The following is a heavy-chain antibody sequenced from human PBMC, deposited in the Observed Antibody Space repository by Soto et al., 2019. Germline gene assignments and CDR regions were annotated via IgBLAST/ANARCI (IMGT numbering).Heavy chain of an antibody. CDR1: GGTFSSYA. D-gene: IGHD5-12*01. CDR3: ARPDIVATMAYYYGMDV. V-gene: IGHV1-69*01. CDR2: IIPIFGTA. Sequence: QVQLVQSGAEVKKPGSSVKVSCKASGGTFSSYAISWVRQAPGQGLEWMGGIIPIFGTANYAQKFQGRVTITADECTSTAYMELSSLRFEDTAVYYCARPDIVATMAYYYGMDVWGQGTTVTVSS. J-gene: IGHJ6*02.